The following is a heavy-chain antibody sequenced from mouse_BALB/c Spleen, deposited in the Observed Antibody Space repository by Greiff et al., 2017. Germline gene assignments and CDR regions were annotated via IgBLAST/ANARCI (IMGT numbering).Heavy chain of an antibody. CDR3: ARYYGSFYFDY. CDR2: IDPANGNT. Sequence: EVKLVESGAELVKPGASVKLSCTASGFNIKDTYMHWVKQRPEQGLEWIGRIDPANGNTKYDPKFQGKATITADTSSNTAYLQLSSLTSEDTAVYYCARYYGSFYFDYWGQGTTLTVSS. J-gene: IGHJ2*01. V-gene: IGHV14-3*02. D-gene: IGHD1-1*01. CDR1: GFNIKDTY.